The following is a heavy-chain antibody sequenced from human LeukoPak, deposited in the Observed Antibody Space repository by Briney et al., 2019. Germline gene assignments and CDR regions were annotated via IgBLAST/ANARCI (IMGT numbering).Heavy chain of an antibody. CDR3: ARAENGFNIKVPVY. J-gene: IGHJ4*02. CDR1: GDSISSSQW. Sequence: SETLSLTCAVSGDSISSSQWWSWARQPPGRGLEWIGEIYHSGSTNYNPSLKSRVTISVDKSKNQFSLKLRSVTAADTAVYYCARAENGFNIKVPVYWGQGTLVTVSS. CDR2: IYHSGST. V-gene: IGHV4-4*02. D-gene: IGHD5-24*01.